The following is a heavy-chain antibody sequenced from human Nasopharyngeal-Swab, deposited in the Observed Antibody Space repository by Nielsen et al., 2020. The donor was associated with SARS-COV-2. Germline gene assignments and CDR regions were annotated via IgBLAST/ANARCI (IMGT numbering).Heavy chain of an antibody. Sequence: GESLKISCAASGFTFDDYGMSWVRQAPGKGLEWVSGINWNGGSTGYADSVKGRFTISRDNAKNSLYLQMNSLRAEDTALYYCAKDVLVRAHYYYYMDVWGKGTTVTVSS. D-gene: IGHD3-10*02. CDR1: GFTFDDYG. CDR2: INWNGGST. J-gene: IGHJ6*03. V-gene: IGHV3-20*04. CDR3: AKDVLVRAHYYYYMDV.